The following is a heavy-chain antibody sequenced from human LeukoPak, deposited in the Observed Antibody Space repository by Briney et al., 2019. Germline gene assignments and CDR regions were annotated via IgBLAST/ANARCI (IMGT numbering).Heavy chain of an antibody. V-gene: IGHV3-23*01. D-gene: IGHD3-10*01. CDR1: GFTFSSYA. CDR2: IGFSGGST. Sequence: GGSLRLSCAASGFTFSSYAMSWVRQAPGKGLEWVSVIGFSGGSTYYADSVKGRFTISRDNSRNTLYLQMNSLRPEDTAVYFCAKRGVVIRVILVGFHKAAYYFDSWGQGALVTVSS. J-gene: IGHJ4*02. CDR3: AKRGVVIRVILVGFHKAAYYFDS.